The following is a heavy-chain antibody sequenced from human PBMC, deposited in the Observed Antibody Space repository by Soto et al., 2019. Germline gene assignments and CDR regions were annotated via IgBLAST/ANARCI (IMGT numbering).Heavy chain of an antibody. CDR2: ISSSSSYI. CDR1: GFTFSSYS. D-gene: IGHD6-6*01. CDR3: ARVRIHSSSSVDY. V-gene: IGHV3-21*01. Sequence: GGSLRLSCAASGFTFSSYSMNWVRQAPGKGLEWVSSISSSSSYIYYADSVKGRFTISRDNAKNSLYLQMNSLRAEDTAVYYCARVRIHSSSSVDYWGQGTLVTVSS. J-gene: IGHJ4*02.